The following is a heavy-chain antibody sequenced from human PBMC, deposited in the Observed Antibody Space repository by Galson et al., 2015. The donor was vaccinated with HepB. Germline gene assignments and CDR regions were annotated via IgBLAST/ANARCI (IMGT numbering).Heavy chain of an antibody. CDR2: VRNEPHGGTT. CDR1: GFIFSDSY. Sequence: SLRLSCAVSGFIFSDSYMGWVRQTPGKGLEWVGFVRNEPHGGTTKYTTSVKGRFTVSRDDSKNIAYLQMNSLRAEDTAVYYCARELPSATYYYGMDVWGQGTTVTVSS. J-gene: IGHJ6*02. V-gene: IGHV3-71*01. CDR3: ARELPSATYYYGMDV. D-gene: IGHD2-15*01.